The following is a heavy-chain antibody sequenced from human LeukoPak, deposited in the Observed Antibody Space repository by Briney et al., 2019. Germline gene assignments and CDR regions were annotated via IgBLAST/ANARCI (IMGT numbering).Heavy chain of an antibody. CDR1: GYIFTSYN. J-gene: IGHJ4*02. CDR2: INPSGGST. Sequence: ASVKVSCKASGYIFTSYNMNWVRQAPGQGLEWMAIINPSGGSTSYAQKFQGRLTMTRDMSTSTVYMALSSLRSEDTAVYYCARDRRGAATGSYVFDYWGQGTLVTVSS. CDR3: ARDRRGAATGSYVFDY. V-gene: IGHV1-46*01. D-gene: IGHD3-9*01.